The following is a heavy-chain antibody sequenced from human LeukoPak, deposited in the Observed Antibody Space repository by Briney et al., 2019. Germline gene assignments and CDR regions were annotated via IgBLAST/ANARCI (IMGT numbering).Heavy chain of an antibody. V-gene: IGHV3-23*01. CDR2: VTGSGDST. Sequence: PGGSPRLSCAASGFIFSSYAMSWVRQAPGKGLEWVSAVTGSGDSTYYADSVKGRFTVSRDNSKNTLYLRMNSLRAEDTAVYYCAKARLVRGVIMTPFYFDYWGQGTLVTLSS. J-gene: IGHJ4*02. CDR3: AKARLVRGVIMTPFYFDY. D-gene: IGHD3-10*01. CDR1: GFIFSSYA.